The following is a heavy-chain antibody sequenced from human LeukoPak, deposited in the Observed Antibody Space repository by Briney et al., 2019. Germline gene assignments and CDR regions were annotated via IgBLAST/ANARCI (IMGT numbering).Heavy chain of an antibody. CDR2: IYSGGST. D-gene: IGHD3-3*02. V-gene: IGHV3-53*05. CDR1: GFTVSSNY. CDR3: AREISRTGAFDI. J-gene: IGHJ3*02. Sequence: PGGSLRLSCAASGFTVSSNYTSWVRQAPGKGLEWVSVIYSGGSTYYADSVKGRFTISRDNSKNTLYPQMNSLRAEDTAVYYCAREISRTGAFDIWGQGTMVTVSS.